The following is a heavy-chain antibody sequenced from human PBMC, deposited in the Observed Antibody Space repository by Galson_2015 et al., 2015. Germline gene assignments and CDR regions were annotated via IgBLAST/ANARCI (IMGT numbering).Heavy chain of an antibody. CDR1: GFTFSGSA. J-gene: IGHJ5*02. CDR2: IRSKANSYAT. Sequence: SLRLSCAASGFTFSGSAMHWVRQASGKGQEWVGRIRSKANSYATAYAASVGGRFTISRDDSKNTAYLQMNSLKTEDTAVYYCTRGFDPWGQGTLVTVSS. CDR3: TRGFDP. V-gene: IGHV3-73*01.